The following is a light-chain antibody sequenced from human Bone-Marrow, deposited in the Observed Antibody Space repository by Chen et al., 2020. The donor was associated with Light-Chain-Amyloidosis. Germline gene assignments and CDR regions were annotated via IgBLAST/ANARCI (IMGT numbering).Light chain of an antibody. V-gene: IGLV3-25*03. J-gene: IGLJ2*01. CDR1: DLPTRS. Sequence: SYELTQPPSVSVSPGQTARITCSGDDLPTRSAYWYQQNPGQAPVLVLHRDTERPSGISERFSGSSSGTTATLTISGVQAEDEADYHCQSADSSGTYEVIFGGGTKLTVL. CDR3: QSADSSGTYEVI. CDR2: RDT.